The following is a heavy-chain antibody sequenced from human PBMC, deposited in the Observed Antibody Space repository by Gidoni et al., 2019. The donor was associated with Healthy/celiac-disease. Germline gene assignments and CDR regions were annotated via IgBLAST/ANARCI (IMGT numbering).Heavy chain of an antibody. V-gene: IGHV4-59*01. CDR2: IYYSGST. Sequence: QVQLQESGPGLVKPSETLSLTCTVSGGSISSYYWSWIRQPPGTGLEWIGYIYYSGSTNYNPSLNSRVTISVDTSKNQFSLKLSSVTAADTAVYYCARAYHYSKGWFDPWGQGTLVTVSS. CDR1: GGSISSYY. CDR3: ARAYHYSKGWFDP. D-gene: IGHD4-4*01. J-gene: IGHJ5*02.